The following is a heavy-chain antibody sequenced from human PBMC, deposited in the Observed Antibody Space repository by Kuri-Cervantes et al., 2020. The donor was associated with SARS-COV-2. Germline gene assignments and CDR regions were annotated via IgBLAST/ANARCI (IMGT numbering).Heavy chain of an antibody. Sequence: GSLRLSCSVSGFSVTSGSYYWSWLRQSPGKGLEWIGYIYYGGSTTYNPALKSRVTISIDMTNNQFILNLKGASAADTAVYYCARGFWTGFLFDSWGQGSLVTVSS. CDR3: ARGFWTGFLFDS. CDR2: IYYGGST. CDR1: GFSVTSGSYY. J-gene: IGHJ4*02. V-gene: IGHV4-61*01. D-gene: IGHD3/OR15-3a*01.